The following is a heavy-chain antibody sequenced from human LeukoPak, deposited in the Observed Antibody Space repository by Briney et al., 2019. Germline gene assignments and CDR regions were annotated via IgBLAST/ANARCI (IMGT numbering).Heavy chain of an antibody. Sequence: PSETLSLTCSVSGGSISSSDYYWGWIRQPPGKGLEWIGSISYSGITYYNPSFKSRVTISVDTSKNQFSLKLSSVTATDTAVYYCTRTFPSSGSFDDWGQGTLVTVSS. J-gene: IGHJ4*02. V-gene: IGHV4-39*07. D-gene: IGHD6-25*01. CDR1: GGSISSSDYY. CDR3: TRTFPSSGSFDD. CDR2: ISYSGIT.